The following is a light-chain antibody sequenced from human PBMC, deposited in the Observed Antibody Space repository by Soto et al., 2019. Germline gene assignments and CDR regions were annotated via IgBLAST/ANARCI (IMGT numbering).Light chain of an antibody. CDR2: GNS. V-gene: IGLV1-40*01. Sequence: QSVLTQPPSVSGAPGQRVTISCTESSSNIGAGYDVHWYQQLPGTAPKLLIYGNSNRPSGVPDRFSGSKSGTSASLAITGLQAEDEADYYCQSYDSSLSVLVFGGGTQLTVL. CDR1: SSNIGAGYD. J-gene: IGLJ3*02. CDR3: QSYDSSLSVLV.